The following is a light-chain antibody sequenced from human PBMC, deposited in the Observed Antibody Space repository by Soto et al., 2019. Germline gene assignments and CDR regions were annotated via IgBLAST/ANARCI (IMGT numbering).Light chain of an antibody. J-gene: IGKJ4*01. Sequence: EIVLTQSPGTLSLSPGERATLSCRASQSVSSSYLAWYQQKPGQAPRLLIYGASSRATGIPDRFSGSGSGTDFTLTISSLEPEDSAVYYCQHYGSSFLPFGGGTKVDIK. CDR2: GAS. V-gene: IGKV3-20*01. CDR3: QHYGSSFLP. CDR1: QSVSSSY.